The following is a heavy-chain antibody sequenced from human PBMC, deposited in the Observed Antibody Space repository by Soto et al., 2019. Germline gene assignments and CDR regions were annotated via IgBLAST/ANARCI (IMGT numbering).Heavy chain of an antibody. CDR2: ISGSGGST. CDR1: GFTFSSYA. J-gene: IGHJ4*02. CDR3: AKDGGYYNFDY. V-gene: IGHV3-23*01. D-gene: IGHD3-22*01. Sequence: GGSLRHSCAASGFTFSSYAMSWVRQAPGKGLECVSAISGSGGSTYYADSVKGRFTISRDNSENTLFLQMNSLRAEDTAEYYCAKDGGYYNFDYWGQGTLVTVSS.